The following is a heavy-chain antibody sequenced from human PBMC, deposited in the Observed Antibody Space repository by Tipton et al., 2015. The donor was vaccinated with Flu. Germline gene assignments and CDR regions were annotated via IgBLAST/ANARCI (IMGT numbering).Heavy chain of an antibody. CDR2: IYYTGRT. CDR3: ARYHCPNGICDSFDY. V-gene: IGHV4-59*01. D-gene: IGHD2-8*01. Sequence: GLVKPSGTLSLTCTVSRGSISGYFWSWIRQPPGKGLEWIGYIYYTGRTKQNPSLKSRVTISVDTSKNQFSLKLSSVTTADTAVYYCARYHCPNGICDSFDYWGQGTLVTVSS. CDR1: RGSISGYF. J-gene: IGHJ4*02.